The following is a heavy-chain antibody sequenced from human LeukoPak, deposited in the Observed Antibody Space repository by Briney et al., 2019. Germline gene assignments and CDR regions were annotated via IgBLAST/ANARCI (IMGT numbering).Heavy chain of an antibody. J-gene: IGHJ4*02. CDR2: IGGSDGNT. V-gene: IGHV3-23*01. D-gene: IGHD2-2*01. CDR3: SKGPDIVVEPVAVS. CDR1: GFTFSNYA. Sequence: GGSLRLSCAASGFTFSNYAMNWVRQVPGKGLEWVSSIGGSDGNTYYADSVKGRFTLSRDNSKNMLYLKMNSLRVEDTAVYYCSKGPDIVVEPVAVSWGQGTLVTVSS.